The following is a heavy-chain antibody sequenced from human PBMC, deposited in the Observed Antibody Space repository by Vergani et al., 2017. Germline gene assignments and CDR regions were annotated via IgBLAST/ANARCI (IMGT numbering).Heavy chain of an antibody. J-gene: IGHJ4*02. CDR3: AIRRGRSGSYQFDY. D-gene: IGHD1-26*01. Sequence: QLQLQESGPGLVKPSETLSLTCTVSGGSISSSSYYWGWIRQPPGKGLEWIGSSYYSGSTYYNPSLKSRVTISVDTSKNQFSLMLSPVTAADTAVYYCAIRRGRSGSYQFDYWGQGTLVTVSS. CDR2: SYYSGST. V-gene: IGHV4-39*07. CDR1: GGSISSSSYY.